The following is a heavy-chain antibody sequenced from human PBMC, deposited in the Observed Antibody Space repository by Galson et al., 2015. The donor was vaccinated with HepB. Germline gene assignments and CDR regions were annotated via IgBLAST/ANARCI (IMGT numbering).Heavy chain of an antibody. J-gene: IGHJ2*01. CDR1: GVSISSDNYY. D-gene: IGHD2-21*01. CDR2: IYYSGST. Sequence: TLSLTCYVSGVSISSDNYYWGWIRQSPGKGLEWIGTIYYSGSTYYSPSLRSRLSISIDTSKNQFSLRLNSVTAADTAVYYCARVFRGGSPWYFDLWGRGILVTVSS. CDR3: ARVFRGGSPWYFDL. V-gene: IGHV4-39*07.